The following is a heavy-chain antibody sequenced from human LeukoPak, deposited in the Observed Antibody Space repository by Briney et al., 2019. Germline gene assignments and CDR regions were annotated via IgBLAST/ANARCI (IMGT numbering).Heavy chain of an antibody. CDR2: MNPNSGNT. Sequence: GASVKVSCKASGYTFTSYDINWVRQATGQGLEWMGWMNPNSGNTGYAQKFQGRVTMTRNTSISTAYMELSSLRSEDTAVYYCARGPIKSGVVVITNGAGIYYYYGMDVWGQGTTVTVSS. D-gene: IGHD3-22*01. CDR1: GYTFTSYD. V-gene: IGHV1-8*01. J-gene: IGHJ6*02. CDR3: ARGPIKSGVVVITNGAGIYYYYGMDV.